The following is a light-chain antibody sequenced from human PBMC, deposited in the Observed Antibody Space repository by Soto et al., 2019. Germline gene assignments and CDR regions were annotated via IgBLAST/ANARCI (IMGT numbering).Light chain of an antibody. Sequence: QSALTQPASVSGSPGQSITISCTGTSSDVGGYNYVSWYQHLPGKAPKLMIYDVSNRPSGVSNRFSGSKSGNTASLTISGLQAEDEADYYCSSYTSSSTVVFGGRTKLTVL. CDR2: DVS. V-gene: IGLV2-14*03. CDR3: SSYTSSSTVV. CDR1: SSDVGGYNY. J-gene: IGLJ2*01.